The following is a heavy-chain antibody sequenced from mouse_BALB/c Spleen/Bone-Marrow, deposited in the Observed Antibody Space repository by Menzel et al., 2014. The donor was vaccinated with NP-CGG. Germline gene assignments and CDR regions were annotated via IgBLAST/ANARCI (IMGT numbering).Heavy chain of an antibody. CDR2: IYPGNSDT. D-gene: IGHD2-1*01. V-gene: IGHV1-5*01. Sequence: VQLQQSGTVLARPRASVKMSCKASGYSFTSYWMHWVKQRPGQGLEWIGAIYPGNSDTSYNQKFKGKAKLTAVTSATTAYMELSSLTNEDSAVYFCTRKVYYGNPLDYWGQGTTLTVSS. CDR1: GYSFTSYW. J-gene: IGHJ2*01. CDR3: TRKVYYGNPLDY.